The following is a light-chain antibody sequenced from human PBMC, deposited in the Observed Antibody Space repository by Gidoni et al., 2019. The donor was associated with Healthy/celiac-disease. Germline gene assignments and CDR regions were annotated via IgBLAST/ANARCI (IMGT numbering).Light chain of an antibody. CDR1: QDISNY. CDR2: DAS. Sequence: IQMTQSPSSLSASGGDRVTITCQASQDISNYLNWYQQKPGKAPKLLIYDASNLETGVPSRFSGSGSGTDFTFTISSLQPEDIATYYCQPYDNLPFTFGPGTKVDIK. J-gene: IGKJ3*01. V-gene: IGKV1-33*01. CDR3: QPYDNLPFT.